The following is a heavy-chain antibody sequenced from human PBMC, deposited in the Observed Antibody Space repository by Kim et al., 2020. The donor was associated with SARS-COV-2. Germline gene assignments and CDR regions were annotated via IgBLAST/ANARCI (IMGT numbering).Heavy chain of an antibody. D-gene: IGHD5-12*01. CDR1: GFTLSRYS. CDR2: ISSSGSTV. V-gene: IGHV3-48*02. J-gene: IGHJ6*01. Sequence: GGSLRLSCAVSGFTLSRYSMNWVRQAPGKGLEWVSFISSSGSTVYYADSVKGRFTISRDNAKNSLHLQMNSLRDEDTAVYYCARGGCRGYEIYKDGMGV. CDR3: ARGGCRGYEIYKDGMGV.